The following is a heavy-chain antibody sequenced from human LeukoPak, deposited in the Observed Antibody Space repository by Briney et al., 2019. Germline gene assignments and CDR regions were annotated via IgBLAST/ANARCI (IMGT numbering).Heavy chain of an antibody. CDR3: AKGGDDTAVEIDY. V-gene: IGHV3-30*18. J-gene: IGHJ4*02. Sequence: GGSLRLSCAASGFTFSSYGMHWVRQAPGKGLEWVAVISYDGSNKHYADSVKGRFTISRDNSKNTLYLQINSLRAEDTAVYYCAKGGDDTAVEIDYWGQGTLVTVSS. CDR1: GFTFSSYG. D-gene: IGHD5-18*01. CDR2: ISYDGSNK.